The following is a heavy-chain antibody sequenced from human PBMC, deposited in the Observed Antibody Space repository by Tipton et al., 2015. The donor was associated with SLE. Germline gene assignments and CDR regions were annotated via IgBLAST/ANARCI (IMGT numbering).Heavy chain of an antibody. D-gene: IGHD3-3*01. CDR2: IYYGARR. J-gene: IGHJ4*02. Sequence: SLRLSCVASGFTFRSSSMAWVRRAPGRGLEWVSIIYYGARRYSRDSVKGRFTISRDNSDNTLYVRMNNLRVEDTAIYYCAKASRGQYESWSGHFDEWGRGTLVTVSS. V-gene: IGHV3-23*03. CDR1: GFTFRSSS. CDR3: AKASRGQYESWSGHFDE.